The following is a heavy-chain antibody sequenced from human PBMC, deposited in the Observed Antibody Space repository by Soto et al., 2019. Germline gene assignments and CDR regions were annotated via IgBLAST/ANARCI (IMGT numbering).Heavy chain of an antibody. J-gene: IGHJ5*02. CDR1: GFSLRTSGVG. Sequence: QITLKESGPTLVKPTQTLTLTCSFSGFSLRTSGVGVGWIRQPPGKALEWLALIYWDDVKRYSPSLKSRLTITQDTSKNPVVLTMANMDPVDTATYYGAHRQEDYGDYGFHVSSWFDPWGQGTLVTVSS. CDR2: IYWDDVK. V-gene: IGHV2-5*02. CDR3: AHRQEDYGDYGFHVSSWFDP. D-gene: IGHD4-17*01.